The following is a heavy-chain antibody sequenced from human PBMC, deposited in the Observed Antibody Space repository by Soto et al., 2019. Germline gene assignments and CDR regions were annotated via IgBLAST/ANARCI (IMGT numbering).Heavy chain of an antibody. V-gene: IGHV1-3*04. CDR3: ARQDKSPFDY. CDR1: GYACIRYG. Sequence: GASVKVSCKASGYACIRYGIHWVRQAPGQRLEWMGWINTANGNRKYAEKFQGRVTITRDTSASTADMELSGLRFEDTAVYYCARQDKSPFDYWGQGTLVTVSS. CDR2: INTANGNR. J-gene: IGHJ4*02.